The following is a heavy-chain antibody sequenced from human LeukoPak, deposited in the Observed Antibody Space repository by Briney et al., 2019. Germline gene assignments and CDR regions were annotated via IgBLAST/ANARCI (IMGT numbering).Heavy chain of an antibody. CDR2: IDVIGVP. J-gene: IGHJ5*02. V-gene: IGHV3-23*01. CDR1: GFTFSNYA. CDR3: AKDSELVAAAWFDP. D-gene: IGHD6-25*01. Sequence: GGSLRLSCAASGFTFSNYAMSWVRQAPGKGLEWVSFIDVIGVPYYADSVKGRFTRSRDNCKNTMYLQMNSLRAEDTAVYYCAKDSELVAAAWFDPWGQGTLVTVSS.